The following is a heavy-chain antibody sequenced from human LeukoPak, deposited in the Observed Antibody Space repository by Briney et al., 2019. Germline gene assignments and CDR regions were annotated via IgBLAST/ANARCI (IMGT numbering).Heavy chain of an antibody. D-gene: IGHD2-2*02. Sequence: GGSLRLSCAASGFTFSSYAMSWVRQAPGKGLEWVSAISGSGGSTYYADSVKGRFTISRDNSKNTLYLQMNSLRAEDTAVYYCAKDGIVVVPAAIHFWNSMLNWFDPWGQGTLVTVSS. J-gene: IGHJ5*02. CDR2: ISGSGGST. CDR3: AKDGIVVVPAAIHFWNSMLNWFDP. V-gene: IGHV3-23*01. CDR1: GFTFSSYA.